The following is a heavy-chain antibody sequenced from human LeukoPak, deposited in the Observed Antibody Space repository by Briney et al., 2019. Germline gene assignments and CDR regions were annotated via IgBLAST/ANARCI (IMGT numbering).Heavy chain of an antibody. D-gene: IGHD4-11*01. Sequence: PGGSLRLSCAASGFTFSSYAMSWVRQAPGKGLEWVSGIRGSSGGTYYAESVKGRFIISRDSSQNTLYLQMHSLKVEDTAIYYCARRRLQIDYWGQGTLVTVSS. CDR1: GFTFSSYA. V-gene: IGHV3-23*01. J-gene: IGHJ4*02. CDR3: ARRRLQIDY. CDR2: IRGSSGGT.